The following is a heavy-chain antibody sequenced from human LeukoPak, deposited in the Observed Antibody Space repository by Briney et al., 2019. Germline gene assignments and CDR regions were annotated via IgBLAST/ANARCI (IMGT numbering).Heavy chain of an antibody. D-gene: IGHD3-22*01. CDR3: ATNYYYDSSGYYYDFDY. CDR1: GFTFSSYH. J-gene: IGHJ4*02. V-gene: IGHV3-23*01. Sequence: PGGSLRLFCATSGFTFSSYHMSGLREAPGKGLEWVSAFSGSGDITYYADSVKGRFTISRDNTKNTLYMQMNSLRAEDTAVYYCATNYYYDSSGYYYDFDYWGQGTLVTVSS. CDR2: FSGSGDIT.